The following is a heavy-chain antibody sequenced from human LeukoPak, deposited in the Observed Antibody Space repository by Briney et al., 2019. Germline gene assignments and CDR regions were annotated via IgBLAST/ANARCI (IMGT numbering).Heavy chain of an antibody. Sequence: SETLSLTCTVSGGSVSSGIYYWSWIRHYPEKGLEWIGFIYYSGNTNYNPSVKGRASISIDTSKNQFSLKLSSVTAADTAVYYCARGSSGEGGYWGQGTLVTVSS. D-gene: IGHD1-26*01. CDR3: ARGSSGEGGY. CDR2: IYYSGNT. J-gene: IGHJ4*02. CDR1: GGSVSSGIYY. V-gene: IGHV4-61*01.